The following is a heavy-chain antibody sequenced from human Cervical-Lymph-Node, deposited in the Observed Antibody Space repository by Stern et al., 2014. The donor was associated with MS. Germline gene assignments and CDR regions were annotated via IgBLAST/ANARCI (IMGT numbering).Heavy chain of an antibody. J-gene: IGHJ5*02. CDR3: AKADDYAAGIDA. CDR2: LGWNSEGR. D-gene: IGHD3-16*01. V-gene: IGHV3-9*01. CDR1: GFKFDDFA. Sequence: MQLVQSGGGMVQPGRSLRLSCEASGFKFDDFAMHWVRQDPGKGLEWVSGLGWNSEGRGYADSVQGRFTISRDNAKSSLYLQMNSLTAEDTALYYCAKADDYAAGIDAWGQGTLVVVSS.